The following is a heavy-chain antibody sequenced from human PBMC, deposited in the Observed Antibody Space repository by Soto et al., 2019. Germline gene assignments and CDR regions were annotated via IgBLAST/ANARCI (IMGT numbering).Heavy chain of an antibody. CDR3: ARESHDIFTGPSWFWYFDL. CDR2: LNDRGSI. D-gene: IGHD3-9*01. CDR1: GGSFSGYY. V-gene: IGHV4-34*01. Sequence: QVQLQQWGAGPLRPLETLSLTCGVSGGSFSGYYWAWIRQSPGKGLEWIGELNDRGSINYNQALKSRVSISVDTSKNHYPLNRRYVTAADTAVYYCARESHDIFTGPSWFWYFDLWGRGTLVTVSS. J-gene: IGHJ2*01.